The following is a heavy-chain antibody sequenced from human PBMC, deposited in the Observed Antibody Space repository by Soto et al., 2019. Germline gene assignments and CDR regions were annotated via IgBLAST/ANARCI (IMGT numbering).Heavy chain of an antibody. CDR3: ARRRSKTYYYDSSGYYSNWFDP. CDR1: DGTIRSSSYY. Sequence: SETLSLTCPVSDGTIRSSSYYWGWLRQPPGKGLEWIGSIYYSWSTYYNPSLKSRVTISVDTSKNQFSLKLSSVTAADTAVYYCARRRSKTYYYDSSGYYSNWFDPWGQGTLVTVS. J-gene: IGHJ5*02. D-gene: IGHD3-22*01. CDR2: IYYSWST. V-gene: IGHV4-39*01.